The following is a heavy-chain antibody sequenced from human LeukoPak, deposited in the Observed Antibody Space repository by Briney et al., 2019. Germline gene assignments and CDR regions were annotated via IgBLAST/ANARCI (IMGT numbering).Heavy chain of an antibody. CDR1: GGSFSNYY. D-gene: IGHD2-21*01. V-gene: IGHV4-34*01. CDR2: ITHGGST. Sequence: SETLSLTCAVYGGSFSNYYGNWIRQPPGKGLEWIGEITHGGSTNYNPSLKSRVTISVHTSKNQFSLKLSSVTAADTAVYYCARGVTVIPYQIDYWGQGTLVTVSS. CDR3: ARGVTVIPYQIDY. J-gene: IGHJ4*02.